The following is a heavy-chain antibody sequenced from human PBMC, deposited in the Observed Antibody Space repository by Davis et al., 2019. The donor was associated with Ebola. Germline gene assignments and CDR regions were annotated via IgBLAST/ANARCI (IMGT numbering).Heavy chain of an antibody. Sequence: MPPQSLSPTSLLSGPSLTGFYWSWIRQVPGKGMEWIGEIKHSGNTNHHPSLKSRATIPVETSQQISLKLTSVTAADTAVYYCARGGGSDFWSGFEALDVWGQGTMVSVSS. D-gene: IGHD3-3*01. V-gene: IGHV4-34*04. J-gene: IGHJ3*01. CDR3: ARGGGSDFWSGFEALDV. CDR2: IKHSGNT. CDR1: GPSLTGFY.